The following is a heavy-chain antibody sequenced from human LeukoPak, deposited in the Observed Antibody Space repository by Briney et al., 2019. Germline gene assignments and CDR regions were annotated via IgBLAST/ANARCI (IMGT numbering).Heavy chain of an antibody. J-gene: IGHJ4*02. CDR3: ARRRYGDYVFDY. Sequence: PSETLSLTCTVPGGSISSYYWNWIRQPPGKGLEWIGSIYYSGSTYYNPSLKSRVTISVDTSKNQFSLKLSSVTAADTAVYYCARRRYGDYVFDYWGQGTLVTVSS. D-gene: IGHD4-17*01. CDR1: GGSISSYY. V-gene: IGHV4-39*01. CDR2: IYYSGST.